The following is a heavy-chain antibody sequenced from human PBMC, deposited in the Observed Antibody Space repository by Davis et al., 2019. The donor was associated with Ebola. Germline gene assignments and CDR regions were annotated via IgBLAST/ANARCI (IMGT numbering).Heavy chain of an antibody. D-gene: IGHD2-15*01. V-gene: IGHV3-66*01. J-gene: IGHJ4*02. CDR1: GFTVSSNY. CDR2: IYSGGST. Sequence: GESLKIPCAASGFTVSSNYMSWVRQAPGKGLEWVSVIYSGGSTYYADSVKGRFTISRDNSKNTLYLQMNSLRAEDTAVYYCTSGLVVVAATPNDYWGQGTLVTVSS. CDR3: TSGLVVVAATPNDY.